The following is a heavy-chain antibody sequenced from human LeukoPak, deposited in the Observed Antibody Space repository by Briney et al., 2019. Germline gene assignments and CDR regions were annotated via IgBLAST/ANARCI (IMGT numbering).Heavy chain of an antibody. Sequence: PGGSLRLSCAASGFTFSSYGMHWVRQAPGKGLEWVAFIRYDGSNKYYADFVKGRFTISRDNSKNTLYLQMNSLRAEDTAVYYCAKDLWFGELLYAFDIWGQGTMVTVSS. CDR1: GFTFSSYG. V-gene: IGHV3-30*02. D-gene: IGHD3-10*01. CDR2: IRYDGSNK. J-gene: IGHJ3*02. CDR3: AKDLWFGELLYAFDI.